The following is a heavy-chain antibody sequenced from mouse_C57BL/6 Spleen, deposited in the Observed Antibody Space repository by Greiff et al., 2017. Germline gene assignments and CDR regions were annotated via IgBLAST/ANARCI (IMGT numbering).Heavy chain of an antibody. CDR1: GFTFSDYG. Sequence: EVHLVESGGGLVKPGGSLTLSCAASGFTFSDYGMHWVRQAPEKGLEWVAYISSGSSTIYYADTVKGRFTISRDNAKNTLFLQMTRLRAEDTAMYYCARGDDYAMDYWGQGTSVTVSS. CDR2: ISSGSSTI. J-gene: IGHJ4*01. CDR3: ARGDDYAMDY. V-gene: IGHV5-17*01.